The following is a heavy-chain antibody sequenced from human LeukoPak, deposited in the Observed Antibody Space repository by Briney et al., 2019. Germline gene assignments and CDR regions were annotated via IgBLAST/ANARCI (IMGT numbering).Heavy chain of an antibody. V-gene: IGHV1-2*02. CDR1: GYTFTGHY. CDR3: ARDRYCTNGVCDTNWFDR. Sequence: ASVKVSCKASGYTFTGHYMHWVRQAPGQGLEWMGWINPNSGGTNYAQKFQGRVTMTRDTSISTAYRELSRLRSDDTAVYYCARDRYCTNGVCDTNWFDRWGQGTLVTVSS. J-gene: IGHJ5*02. CDR2: INPNSGGT. D-gene: IGHD2-8*01.